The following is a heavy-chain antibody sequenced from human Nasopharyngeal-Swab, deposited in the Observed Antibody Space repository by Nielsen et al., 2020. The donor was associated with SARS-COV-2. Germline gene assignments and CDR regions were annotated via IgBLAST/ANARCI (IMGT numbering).Heavy chain of an antibody. Sequence: WVRQAPGRGLEWVGGLIPVFGTTHHSQKFQDRLRVTADASTDTAYMELSSLRSDDTAVYYCARAITYYYDGSGSPSYGLDVWGQGTTVTVSS. D-gene: IGHD3-22*01. CDR2: LIPVFGTT. V-gene: IGHV1-69*01. CDR3: ARAITYYYDGSGSPSYGLDV. J-gene: IGHJ6*02.